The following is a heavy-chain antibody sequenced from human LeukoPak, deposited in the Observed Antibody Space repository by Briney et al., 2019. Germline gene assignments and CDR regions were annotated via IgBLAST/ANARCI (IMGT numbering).Heavy chain of an antibody. V-gene: IGHV3-66*01. CDR2: IYSGGGT. CDR3: ARGRADTAMSLEAY. CDR1: GFTVSGNY. D-gene: IGHD5-18*01. Sequence: AGGSLRLSCAASGFTVSGNYMTWVRQAPGKGLEWVSVIYSGGGTFYADSVKGRFTISRDSSKNTLYLQMNSLRAEDTAVYYCARGRADTAMSLEAYWGQGTLVTVSS. J-gene: IGHJ4*02.